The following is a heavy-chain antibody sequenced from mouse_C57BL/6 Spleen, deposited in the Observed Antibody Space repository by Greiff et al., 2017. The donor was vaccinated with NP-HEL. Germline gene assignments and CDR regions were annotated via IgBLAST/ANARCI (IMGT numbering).Heavy chain of an antibody. CDR2: ISDGGSYT. CDR3: ARNYDYQGGAMDY. J-gene: IGHJ4*01. V-gene: IGHV5-4*01. D-gene: IGHD2-4*01. Sequence: EVHLVESGGGLVKPGGSLKLSCAASGFTFSSYAMSWVRQTPEKRLEWVATISDGGSYTYYPDNVKGRFTISRDNAKNNLYLQMSHLKSEDTAMYYCARNYDYQGGAMDYWGQGTSVTVS. CDR1: GFTFSSYA.